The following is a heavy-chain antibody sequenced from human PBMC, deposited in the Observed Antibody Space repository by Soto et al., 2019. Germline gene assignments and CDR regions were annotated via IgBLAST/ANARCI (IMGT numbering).Heavy chain of an antibody. Sequence: EVQLVESGGGLVKPGGSLRLSCAASGFTFSNAWMNWVRQAPGKGLEWVGRITSKTDGGTIDYGAPVKGRFTISRDDSNNTLYVQMNSLKIEDTAVYYCTARTSGTTNWGQGTLVTVSS. CDR1: GFTFSNAW. J-gene: IGHJ4*02. V-gene: IGHV3-15*07. D-gene: IGHD1-1*01. CDR2: ITSKTDGGTI. CDR3: TARTSGTTN.